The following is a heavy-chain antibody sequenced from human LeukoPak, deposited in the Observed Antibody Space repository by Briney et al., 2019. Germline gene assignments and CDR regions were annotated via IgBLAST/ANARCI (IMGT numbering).Heavy chain of an antibody. CDR3: ARTAVLRYFDWLSIDAFDI. J-gene: IGHJ3*02. D-gene: IGHD3-9*01. CDR2: INPNSGGT. CDR1: GDTFTGYY. V-gene: IGHV1-2*02. Sequence: ASVKVSCKASGDTFTGYYMQWVRQAPGEGLEWMAWINPNSGGTNYAQKFQGRVTMTRDTSISTAYMELSRLRSDDTAVYYCARTAVLRYFDWLSIDAFDIWGQGTMVTVSS.